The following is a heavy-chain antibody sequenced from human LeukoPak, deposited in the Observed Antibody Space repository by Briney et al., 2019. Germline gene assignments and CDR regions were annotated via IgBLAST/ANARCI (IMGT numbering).Heavy chain of an antibody. V-gene: IGHV3-9*03. Sequence: GGSLRLSCAASGFTFDDYAMHWVRPAPGKGLEWVSGISLNSGSIGYADSVKGRFTISRDNAKNSLYLQMNSLRAEDMALYYCAKGRLVGASGYFDYWGQGTLVTV. CDR3: AKGRLVGASGYFDY. D-gene: IGHD1-26*01. J-gene: IGHJ4*02. CDR2: ISLNSGSI. CDR1: GFTFDDYA.